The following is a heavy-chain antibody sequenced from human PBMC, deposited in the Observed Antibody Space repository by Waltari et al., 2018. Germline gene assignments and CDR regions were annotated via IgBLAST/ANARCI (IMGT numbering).Heavy chain of an antibody. V-gene: IGHV4-38-2*01. CDR3: ARHGTRITMTSSFHY. CDR2: IYHSGST. CDR1: GYSISSGYH. D-gene: IGHD3-3*01. Sequence: QVQLQESGPGLVKPSETLSLTGVVSGYSISSGYHWGWIRQPPGKGLERIGSIYHSGSTYYNPSLKSRVTMSIDTSRNQFSLKLTSVTAADTAVYYCARHGTRITMTSSFHYWGQGTLVTVSS. J-gene: IGHJ4*02.